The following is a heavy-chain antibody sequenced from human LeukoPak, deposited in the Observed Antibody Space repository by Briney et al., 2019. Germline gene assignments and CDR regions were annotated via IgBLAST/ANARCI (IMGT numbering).Heavy chain of an antibody. CDR1: GGSISSYY. V-gene: IGHV4-59*01. J-gene: IGHJ5*02. CDR2: VNSNGGT. CDR3: ARDAGGTWFDP. Sequence: SETLSLTCTVSGGSISSYYWSWIRQPPGQGLEWIGYVNSNGGTYNNPSLKSRVTVSLDMSRNQFSLKLSSATAADTAVYYCARDAGGTWFDPWGQGILVTVSS.